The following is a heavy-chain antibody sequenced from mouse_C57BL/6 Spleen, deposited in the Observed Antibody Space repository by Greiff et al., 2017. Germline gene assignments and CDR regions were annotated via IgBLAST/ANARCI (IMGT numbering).Heavy chain of an antibody. CDR2: INYDGSST. J-gene: IGHJ1*03. CDR1: GFTFSDYY. CDR3: SRPAMDYDWYFDV. Sequence: EVKLMESEGGLVQPGSSMKLSCTASGFTFSDYYMAWVRQVPEKGLEWVANINYDGSSTYYLDSLKSRFIISRDNANNILYLQMSSLKSEDTATYYCSRPAMDYDWYFDVWGTGTTVTVSS. V-gene: IGHV5-16*01. D-gene: IGHD2-4*01.